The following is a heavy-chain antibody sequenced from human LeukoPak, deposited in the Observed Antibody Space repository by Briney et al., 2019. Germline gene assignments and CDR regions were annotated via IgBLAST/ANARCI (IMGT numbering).Heavy chain of an antibody. J-gene: IGHJ5*02. D-gene: IGHD4-17*01. CDR3: ARGGGDYFLDP. CDR1: GGSISSGDYY. V-gene: IGHV4-30-4*08. CDR2: IYYRGTT. Sequence: SQTLSLTCTVSGGSISSGDYYWSWIRQPPGKGLEKIGHIYYRGTTYYNSSLKSRVTISVDTSNNQFSLRLSSVTAADTAVYYCARGGGDYFLDPWGQGTLVTVSS.